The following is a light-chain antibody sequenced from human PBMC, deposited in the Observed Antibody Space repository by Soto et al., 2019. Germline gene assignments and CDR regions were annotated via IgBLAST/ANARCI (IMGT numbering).Light chain of an antibody. CDR1: QSLLHSDGYNY. V-gene: IGKV2-28*01. CDR3: MQVLQIPVT. J-gene: IGKJ3*01. CDR2: LGS. Sequence: DIVVTQSPLSLPVTPGEPASISCRSSQSLLHSDGYNYLDWYLQKPGQSPQLLIQLGSMRASGVPDRFSGSGSGTDFTLKISRVEAEDVGVYYCMQVLQIPVTFGPGTKVD.